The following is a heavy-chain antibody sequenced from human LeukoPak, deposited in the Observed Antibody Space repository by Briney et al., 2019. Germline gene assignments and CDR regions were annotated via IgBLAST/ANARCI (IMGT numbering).Heavy chain of an antibody. CDR3: AREAYYYDSSGYYFRPPHLGY. Sequence: ASVKVSCKASGYTFNSSYMHWVRQAPGQGLEWMGIINPSDDSIRYAQKFQGRVTMTKDTSTNTAYMELRSLRSDDTAVYYCAREAYYYDSSGYYFRPPHLGYWGQGTLVTVSS. D-gene: IGHD3-22*01. CDR1: GYTFNSSY. V-gene: IGHV1-46*02. J-gene: IGHJ4*02. CDR2: INPSDDSI.